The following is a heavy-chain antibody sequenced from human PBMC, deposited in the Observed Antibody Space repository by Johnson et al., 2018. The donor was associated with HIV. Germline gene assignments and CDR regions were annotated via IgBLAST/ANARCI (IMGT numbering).Heavy chain of an antibody. CDR1: GFTFSSYG. D-gene: IGHD6-19*01. J-gene: IGHJ3*01. CDR3: AKGTSRGWADAFDV. Sequence: QVQLVESGGGVVQPGTSLRLSCVPSGFTFSSYGMHWVRQAPGKGLEWVATTWFDGTNQYYADSVKGRSTISRDNFKKTVHLQMNSPRAEDTAVYYCAKGTSRGWADAFDVWGQGTMVTVSS. V-gene: IGHV3-33*06. CDR2: TWFDGTNQ.